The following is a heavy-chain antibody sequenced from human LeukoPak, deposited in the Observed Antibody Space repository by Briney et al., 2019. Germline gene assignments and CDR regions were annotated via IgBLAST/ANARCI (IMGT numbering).Heavy chain of an antibody. CDR2: IYWDDDK. Sequence: SGPTLVNPTQTLTLTCTFSGFSLSTSGVGVGWIRQPPGKALEWLALIYWDDDKRYSPSLKNRLTITRDTSKNQVVLTMTSMDPVDTATYYCAHRSVVATIFDYWGQGTLVTVSS. CDR1: GFSLSTSGVG. CDR3: AHRSVVATIFDY. D-gene: IGHD5-12*01. V-gene: IGHV2-5*02. J-gene: IGHJ4*02.